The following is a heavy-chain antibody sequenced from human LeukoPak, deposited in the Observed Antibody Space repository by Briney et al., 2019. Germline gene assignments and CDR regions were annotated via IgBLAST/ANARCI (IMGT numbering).Heavy chain of an antibody. CDR3: ARIGYCSSTSCYTLDY. CDR2: IDMSWST. D-gene: IGHD2-2*02. V-gene: IGHV4-4*07. Sequence: SETLSLTCSVSSGSISSYYWSWIRRPAGKGLEWIGHIDMSWSTNYNPSLKSRVTMSVDTSKNQFSLKLSSVTAADTAVYYCARIGYCSSTSCYTLDYWGQGTLVTVSS. J-gene: IGHJ4*02. CDR1: SGSISSYY.